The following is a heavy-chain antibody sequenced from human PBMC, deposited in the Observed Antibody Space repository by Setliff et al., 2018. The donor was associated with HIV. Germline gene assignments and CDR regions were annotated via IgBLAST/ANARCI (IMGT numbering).Heavy chain of an antibody. CDR2: IRNKDYGETT. CDR3: GVGAFEGHSYGWVERYFDY. CDR1: GFNFGDYG. J-gene: IGHJ4*02. V-gene: IGHV3-49*04. Sequence: GESLKISCTTSGFNFGDYGMSWVHQAPGKGLEWVSFIRNKDYGETTEYAASVKGRFTISRDDSNSIAYLQMSSLTTEDTAVYYCGVGAFEGHSYGWVERYFDYWGQGTLVTVSS. D-gene: IGHD5-18*01.